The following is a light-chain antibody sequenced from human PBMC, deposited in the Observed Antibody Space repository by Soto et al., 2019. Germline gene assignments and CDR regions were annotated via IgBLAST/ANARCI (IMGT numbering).Light chain of an antibody. V-gene: IGKV3-20*01. CDR2: DAS. CDR1: QSVSSY. CDR3: QQYGSSPIT. Sequence: EIVLTQSPGTPSLSPEEQATLSCMASQSVSSYLAWYQQKPGQAPRLLICDASSRATGIPDRFSGSGSGTDFTLTISRLEPEDFAVYYCQQYGSSPITFGQGTRLEIK. J-gene: IGKJ5*01.